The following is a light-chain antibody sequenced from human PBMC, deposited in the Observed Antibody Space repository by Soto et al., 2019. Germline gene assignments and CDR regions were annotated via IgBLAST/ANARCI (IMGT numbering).Light chain of an antibody. Sequence: QLVLTQPPSASASLGASVKLTCTLSSGHNRFAIAWHQQQPERGPRYLMKLNREGSHSKGDGIPDRFSGSSSGAERYLTISSLQSEDEADYYCQTWSTDIRVFGGGTKVPVL. CDR3: QTWSTDIRV. J-gene: IGLJ3*02. V-gene: IGLV4-69*01. CDR2: LNREGSH. CDR1: SGHNRFA.